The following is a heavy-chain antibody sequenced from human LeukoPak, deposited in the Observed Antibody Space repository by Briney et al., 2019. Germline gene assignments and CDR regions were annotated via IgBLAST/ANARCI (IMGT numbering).Heavy chain of an antibody. D-gene: IGHD1-26*01. J-gene: IGHJ4*02. CDR1: GFTFSSYA. Sequence: GGSLRLSCAASGFTFSSYAMSWVRQAPGKGLEWVAVIWYDGSNKYYADSVKGRFTISRDNSKNTLYLQMNSLRAEDTAVYYCAKDDGGSSYFDYWGQGTLVTVSS. V-gene: IGHV3-33*06. CDR3: AKDDGGSSYFDY. CDR2: IWYDGSNK.